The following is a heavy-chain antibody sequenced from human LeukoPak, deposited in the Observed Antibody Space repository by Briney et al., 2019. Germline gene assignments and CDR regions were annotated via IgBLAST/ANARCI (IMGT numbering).Heavy chain of an antibody. CDR1: GFTFGSYS. Sequence: PGGSLRLSCAASGFTFGSYSMNWVRQAPGKGLEWVSYISSSSSTIYYADSVKGRFTISRDNAKNSLYLQMNSLRAEDTAVYYCARGNRWLVFYYYGMDVWGQGTTVTVSS. D-gene: IGHD6-19*01. J-gene: IGHJ6*02. CDR3: ARGNRWLVFYYYGMDV. CDR2: ISSSSSTI. V-gene: IGHV3-48*01.